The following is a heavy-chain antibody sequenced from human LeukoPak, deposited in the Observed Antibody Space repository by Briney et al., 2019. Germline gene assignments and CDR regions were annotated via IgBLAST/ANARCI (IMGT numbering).Heavy chain of an antibody. D-gene: IGHD7-27*01. CDR1: GYTFTSYD. V-gene: IGHV1-8*01. CDR3: TVGPPNWGFDY. Sequence: GASVKVSCKASGYTFTSYDINWVRQATGQGLEWMGWMNPNSGNTGYAQRFQGRVAMTRNTSISTAYMELSSLRSEDTAVYYCTVGPPNWGFDYWGQGTLVTVSS. CDR2: MNPNSGNT. J-gene: IGHJ4*02.